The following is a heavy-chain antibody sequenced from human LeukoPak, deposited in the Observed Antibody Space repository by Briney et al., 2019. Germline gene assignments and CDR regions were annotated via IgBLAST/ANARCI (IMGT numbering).Heavy chain of an antibody. D-gene: IGHD5-18*01. CDR1: GFTFSSYW. V-gene: IGHV3-74*01. CDR2: INSDGSST. CDR3: ARDLAHGRGYSYGYCPDY. J-gene: IGHJ4*02. Sequence: GGSLRLSCAASGFTFSSYWMHWVRQAPGKGLVWVSRINSDGSSTSYADSVKGRFTISRDNAKNTLYLQMNSLRAEDTAVYYCARDLAHGRGYSYGYCPDYWGQGTLVTVSS.